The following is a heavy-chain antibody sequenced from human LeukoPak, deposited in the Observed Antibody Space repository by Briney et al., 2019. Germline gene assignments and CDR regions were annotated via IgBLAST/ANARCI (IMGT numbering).Heavy chain of an antibody. V-gene: IGHV1-2*02. J-gene: IGHJ4*02. CDR2: INPNSGGT. D-gene: IGHD3-22*01. Sequence: ASVKVSCKASGYTFTGYYMHWVRQAPGQRLEWMGWINPNSGGTNYAQKFQGRVTMTRDTSISTAYMELSRLRSDDTAVYYCARGDYYDSSGYPEFDYWGQGTLVTVSS. CDR3: ARGDYYDSSGYPEFDY. CDR1: GYTFTGYY.